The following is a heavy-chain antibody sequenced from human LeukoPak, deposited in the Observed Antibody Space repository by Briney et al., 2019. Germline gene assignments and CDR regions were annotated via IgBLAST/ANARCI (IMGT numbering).Heavy chain of an antibody. Sequence: GGSLRLSCVASGFSFSSYAMSWVRQAPGKGLDWVSAISGNDGRTYYAYTVKGRFAISRDNPKNTLYLQINSLRAEDTALYYCVKSDSSGYYLGAWGQGTLVTVSS. CDR3: VKSDSSGYYLGA. CDR2: ISGNDGRT. D-gene: IGHD3-22*01. CDR1: GFSFSSYA. J-gene: IGHJ5*02. V-gene: IGHV3-23*01.